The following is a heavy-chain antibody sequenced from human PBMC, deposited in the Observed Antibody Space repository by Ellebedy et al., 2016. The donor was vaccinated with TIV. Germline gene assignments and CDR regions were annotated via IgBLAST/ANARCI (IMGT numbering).Heavy chain of an antibody. Sequence: MPSETLSLTCTVSGGSISPYYWSWIRQPPGKGLEFIGDIYYSGSTNYNPSLKSRLTMSVDTSKNQFSLQLSSVTAADTAFYYCARLRFCSGGSCYYYFDYWGQGTLVTVSS. V-gene: IGHV4-59*08. CDR1: GGSISPYY. J-gene: IGHJ4*02. CDR2: IYYSGST. D-gene: IGHD2-15*01. CDR3: ARLRFCSGGSCYYYFDY.